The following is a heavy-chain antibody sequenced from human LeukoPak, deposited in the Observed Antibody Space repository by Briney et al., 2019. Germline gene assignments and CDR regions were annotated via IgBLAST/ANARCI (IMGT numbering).Heavy chain of an antibody. CDR1: GGSISSYY. CDR2: IYYSGST. Sequence: SETLSLTCTVSGGSISSYYWSWIRQPPGKGLEWIGYIYYSGSTNYNPSLKSRVTISVDTSKNQFSLKLSSVTAADTAVYYCARHDYGDYVVLGWFDPWGQGTLVTVSS. J-gene: IGHJ5*02. V-gene: IGHV4-59*08. CDR3: ARHDYGDYVVLGWFDP. D-gene: IGHD4-17*01.